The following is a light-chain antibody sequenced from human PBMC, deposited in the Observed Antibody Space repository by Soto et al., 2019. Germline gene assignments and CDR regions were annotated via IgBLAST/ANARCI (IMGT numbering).Light chain of an antibody. J-gene: IGKJ4*01. CDR2: AAS. CDR1: QSISSY. Sequence: DIQMTQSPSSLSASVGDRVTITCRASQSISSYLNWYQQKPGKAPKLLIYAASSLQSGVPSRFSGSGSGTDFTLTISSPQPEDFATYYCQQNYSTPQLTFGGGTKVEIK. CDR3: QQNYSTPQLT. V-gene: IGKV1-39*01.